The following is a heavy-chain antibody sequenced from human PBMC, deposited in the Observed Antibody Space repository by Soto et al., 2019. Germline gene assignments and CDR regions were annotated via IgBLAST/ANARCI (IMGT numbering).Heavy chain of an antibody. CDR2: INPSGGST. V-gene: IGHV1-46*01. CDR3: ARDLTAADY. Sequence: QVQLMQSGGEVKKPGASVTISCKASGYTFTSYDIHWVRQAPRQGLEWMAIINPSGGSTNYAQKFQGRVTVTRDTATSTVNMELSSLSSEDSAVYYCARDLTAADYWGQGTLVIVSS. D-gene: IGHD2-21*02. J-gene: IGHJ4*02. CDR1: GYTFTSYD.